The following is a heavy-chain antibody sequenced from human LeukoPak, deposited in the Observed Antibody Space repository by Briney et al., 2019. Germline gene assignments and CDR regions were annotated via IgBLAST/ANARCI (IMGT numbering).Heavy chain of an antibody. D-gene: IGHD3-22*01. CDR1: GFTFSSYA. CDR2: ISGSGGST. CDR3: AKDLQRYYYDSSGYPN. Sequence: GGSLRLSCAASGFTFSSYAMSWVRQAPGKGLEWVSAISGSGGSTYYADSVKGRFTISRDNSKNTLYLQMSSLRAEDTAVYYCAKDLQRYYYDSSGYPNWGQGTLVTVSS. V-gene: IGHV3-23*01. J-gene: IGHJ4*02.